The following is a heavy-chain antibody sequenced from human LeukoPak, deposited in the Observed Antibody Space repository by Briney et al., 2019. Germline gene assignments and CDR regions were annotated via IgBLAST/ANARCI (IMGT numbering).Heavy chain of an antibody. CDR3: ARGIYGDYGLGY. V-gene: IGHV4-39*07. Sequence: SETLSLTCTVSGGSISSSSYYWGWIRQPPGKGLEWIGSIYYSGSTYYNPSLKSRVTISVDTSKNQYSLKLTSVTAADTAVYFCARGIYGDYGLGYWGQGTLVTVSS. D-gene: IGHD4-17*01. CDR2: IYYSGST. CDR1: GGSISSSSYY. J-gene: IGHJ4*02.